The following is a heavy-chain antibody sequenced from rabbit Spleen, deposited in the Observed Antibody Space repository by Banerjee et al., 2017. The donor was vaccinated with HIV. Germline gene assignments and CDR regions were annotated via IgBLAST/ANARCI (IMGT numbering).Heavy chain of an antibody. CDR1: GFSFSSGYD. CDR2: IATGSSAFT. D-gene: IGHD1-1*01. Sequence: QSLEESGGDLVKPEGSLTLTCKASGFSFSSGYDMCWVRQAPGKGLEWIACIATGSSAFTYYATWAKGRFACSKSSSTTVTLQMTRLTAADTATYFCARDTSSSFSSYGMDLWGPGTLVTVS. J-gene: IGHJ6*01. CDR3: ARDTSSSFSSYGMDL. V-gene: IGHV1S40*01.